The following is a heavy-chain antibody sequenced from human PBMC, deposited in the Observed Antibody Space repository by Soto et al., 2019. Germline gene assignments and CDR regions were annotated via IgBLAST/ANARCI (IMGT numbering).Heavy chain of an antibody. CDR3: ARAYSSSWYVDY. D-gene: IGHD6-13*01. CDR2: IYYSGST. J-gene: IGHJ4*02. Sequence: SETLSLTCTVSGGSISSGGYYWSWIRQHPGKGLEWIGYIYYSGSTYYNPSLKSRVTISVDTSKNQFSLKLSSVTAADTAVYYCARAYSSSWYVDYWGQGTLVTVSS. V-gene: IGHV4-31*03. CDR1: GGSISSGGYY.